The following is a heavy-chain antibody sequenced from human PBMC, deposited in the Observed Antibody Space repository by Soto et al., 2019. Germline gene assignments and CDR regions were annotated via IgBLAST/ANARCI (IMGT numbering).Heavy chain of an antibody. Sequence: PGGSLRLSCAASGFTFSSYSMNWVRQAPGKGLEWVSYISSSGSTIYYADSVKGRFTISRDNAKNSLYLQMNSLRDEDTAVYYCARDSPRITQVDYDFWSGLWPARDYWGQGTLVTVSS. CDR3: ARDSPRITQVDYDFWSGLWPARDY. V-gene: IGHV3-48*02. J-gene: IGHJ4*02. CDR2: ISSSGSTI. D-gene: IGHD3-3*01. CDR1: GFTFSSYS.